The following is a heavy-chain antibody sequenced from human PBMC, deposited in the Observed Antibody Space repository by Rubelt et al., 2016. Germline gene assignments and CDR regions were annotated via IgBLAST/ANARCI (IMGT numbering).Heavy chain of an antibody. CDR3: ARGGLWFDS. Sequence: QLQLQESGPGLVKPSETLSLTCTLSGGSISGSNYRWGWIRQPPGKGLEWIGEINHSGSTNYNPSPKSRVTISVDMSKNHFSLILSPVTAADTAVYYCARGGLWFDSWGQGTLVSVSS. D-gene: IGHD3/OR15-3a*01. CDR1: GGSISGSNYR. V-gene: IGHV4-39*07. J-gene: IGHJ5*01. CDR2: INHSGST.